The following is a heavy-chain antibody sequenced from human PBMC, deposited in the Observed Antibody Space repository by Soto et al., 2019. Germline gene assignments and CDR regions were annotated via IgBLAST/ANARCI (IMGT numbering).Heavy chain of an antibody. D-gene: IGHD6-19*01. CDR3: AKYRGEGAVAVPYHFDY. J-gene: IGHJ4*02. V-gene: IGHV3-23*01. CDR2: ISGSGAST. Sequence: EVQLLESGGGLVQPGGSLRLSCAASGFTFSSYGMSSVRQAPGKGLEWVSGISGSGASTYYADSVKGRFIICRDNSKNTLYLQMNSLRAEDTAVYDWAKYRGEGAVAVPYHFDYWGQGTLVTVSS. CDR1: GFTFSSYG.